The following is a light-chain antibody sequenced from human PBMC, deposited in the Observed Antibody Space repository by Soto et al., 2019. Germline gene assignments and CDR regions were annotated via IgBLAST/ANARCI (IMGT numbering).Light chain of an antibody. CDR1: SSDVGSYNY. CDR2: EVN. V-gene: IGLV2-23*02. CDR3: CSYAGTTISYV. Sequence: QSALTQPASVSGSPGPSITISFTGTSSDVGSYNYVSWFQHHPGKAPKLIIYEVNKRPSGISDRFSGSKSGNTASLTISGLQAEDEADYYCCSYAGTTISYVFGTETKLTVL. J-gene: IGLJ1*01.